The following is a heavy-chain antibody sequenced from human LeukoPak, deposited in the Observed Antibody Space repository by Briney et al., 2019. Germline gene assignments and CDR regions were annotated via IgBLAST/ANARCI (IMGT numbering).Heavy chain of an antibody. D-gene: IGHD3-10*01. J-gene: IGHJ4*02. Sequence: GGSPRLSCAASGFTFNNYAMHWVRQAPGKGLEWVAVISYGGSNKYYADSVKGRFTISRDNAKNTLYLQMNSLRAEDTAVYYCARAWRFGYGSGIYWGQGTLVPVSS. CDR3: ARAWRFGYGSGIY. CDR2: ISYGGSNK. V-gene: IGHV3-30-3*01. CDR1: GFTFNNYA.